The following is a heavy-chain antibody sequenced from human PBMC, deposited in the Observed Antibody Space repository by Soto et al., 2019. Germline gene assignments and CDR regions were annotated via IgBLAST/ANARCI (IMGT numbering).Heavy chain of an antibody. CDR3: AREGDILTPGMDV. Sequence: PSETLSLTCTVSGGSISSGGYYWSWIRQHPGKGLEWIGYIYYSGSTYYNPSLKSRVTISLDTSKNQFSLKLSSVTASDTAVYYCAREGDILTPGMDVWGQGTTVTVSS. CDR2: IYYSGST. CDR1: GGSISSGGYY. D-gene: IGHD3-9*01. V-gene: IGHV4-31*03. J-gene: IGHJ6*02.